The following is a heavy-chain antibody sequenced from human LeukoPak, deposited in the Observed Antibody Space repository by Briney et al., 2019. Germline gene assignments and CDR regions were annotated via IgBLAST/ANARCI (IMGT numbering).Heavy chain of an antibody. J-gene: IGHJ4*02. D-gene: IGHD6-19*01. V-gene: IGHV3-7*01. Sequence: GGSLRLSCAASGFTFSSYWMSWVRQAPGKGLEWVANIKQDGSEKYYVDSVKGRFTISRDNAKNSLYLQTNSLRAEDTAVYYCARDHSIAVAGDYFDYWGQGTLVTVSS. CDR1: GFTFSSYW. CDR3: ARDHSIAVAGDYFDY. CDR2: IKQDGSEK.